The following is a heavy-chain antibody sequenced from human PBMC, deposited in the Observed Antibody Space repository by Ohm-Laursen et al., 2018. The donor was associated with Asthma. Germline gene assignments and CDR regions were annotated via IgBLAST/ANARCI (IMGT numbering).Heavy chain of an antibody. CDR1: GGSIGHYY. Sequence: GTLSLTCTVSGGSIGHYYWSWIRQPPGKGLEWIGYIYYTGSTNYNPSLKSRVTISVDTSKNQFSLKLSSVTAADTAVYYCARGPFDSSAYYFDYWGQGTLVTVSS. V-gene: IGHV4-59*01. D-gene: IGHD3-22*01. J-gene: IGHJ4*02. CDR3: ARGPFDSSAYYFDY. CDR2: IYYTGST.